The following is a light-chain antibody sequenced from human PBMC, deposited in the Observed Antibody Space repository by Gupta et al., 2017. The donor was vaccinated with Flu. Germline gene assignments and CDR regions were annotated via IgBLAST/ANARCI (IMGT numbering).Light chain of an antibody. Sequence: SVTISCTGTSSDVGNYDYVSWYQQHPGKAPKLMIYGVTKRTSGVPDRFSGTKSDNTASLAISGLQAEDEANYYCCSYAGTFTFVYGGGTKLTVL. CDR2: GVT. CDR3: CSYAGTFTFV. J-gene: IGLJ2*01. CDR1: SSDVGNYDY. V-gene: IGLV2-11*03.